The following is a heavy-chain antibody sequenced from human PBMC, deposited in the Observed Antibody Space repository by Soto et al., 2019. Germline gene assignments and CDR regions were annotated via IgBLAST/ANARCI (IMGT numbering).Heavy chain of an antibody. CDR1: GYSITTNGYY. CDR2: VYWTGST. Sequence: SETLSLTCSVSGYSITTNGYYWGWIRQPPGKGLQWIGNVYWTGSTFSHPSLTSRVFISVDTSKNEFSLRLTSVTAADTAVYYCARSHYTYGLLIDYWGPGTLVTVS. V-gene: IGHV4-39*01. J-gene: IGHJ4*02. CDR3: ARSHYTYGLLIDY. D-gene: IGHD2-8*01.